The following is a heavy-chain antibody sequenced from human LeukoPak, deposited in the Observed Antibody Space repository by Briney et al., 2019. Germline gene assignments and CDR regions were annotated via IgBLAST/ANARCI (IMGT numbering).Heavy chain of an antibody. J-gene: IGHJ4*02. V-gene: IGHV3-66*01. CDR3: ATKEGYGGLFEH. D-gene: IGHD4-23*01. CDR2: IYSDGTT. CDR1: GFTVSTNY. Sequence: GGSLRLSCAASGFTVSTNYMSWVRQAPGKGLEWVSVIYSDGTTHYADSVKGRFSISRDNSKNTLYLQMNSLRVEDTAVYYCATKEGYGGLFEHWGPGTLVTVSS.